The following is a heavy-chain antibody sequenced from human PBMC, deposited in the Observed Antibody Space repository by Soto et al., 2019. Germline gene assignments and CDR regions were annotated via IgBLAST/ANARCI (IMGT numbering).Heavy chain of an antibody. CDR2: IYPGDSET. Sequence: PGESLKISCKGSGFSFTNSWIAWVRQMPGKGLEWMGIIYPGDSETTYSPSFQGQVTISADKSISTAYLQWSSLKASDSAIYYCARRCGSSSCCSTTRYFVNWGQGTLVTVSS. V-gene: IGHV5-51*01. CDR3: ARRCGSSSCCSTTRYFVN. CDR1: GFSFTNSW. D-gene: IGHD2-2*01. J-gene: IGHJ4*02.